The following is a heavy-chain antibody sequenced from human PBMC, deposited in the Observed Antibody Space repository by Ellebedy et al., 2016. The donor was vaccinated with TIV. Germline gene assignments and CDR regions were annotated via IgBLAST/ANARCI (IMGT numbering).Heavy chain of an antibody. CDR3: AKDSLDSWSGPRRMDV. Sequence: GGSLRLXCAASGFTFSSYAMSWVRRAPGEGLEWVSGISGGGGNTYYADSVKGRFTISRDNSKNTLYLQMNSLRAEDTAVYHCAKDSLDSWSGPRRMDVWGKGTTVTVSS. CDR2: ISGGGGNT. J-gene: IGHJ6*03. D-gene: IGHD3-3*01. V-gene: IGHV3-23*01. CDR1: GFTFSSYA.